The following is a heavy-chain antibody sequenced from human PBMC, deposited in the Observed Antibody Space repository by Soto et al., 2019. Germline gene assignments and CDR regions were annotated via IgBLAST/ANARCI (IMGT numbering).Heavy chain of an antibody. CDR2: ITAGNADT. Sequence: QVQLVQSGAEVKKPGASVKVSCKASGYSFNNYGMHWVRQAPGQRLEWMGWITAGNADTKYSQKFQGRVTITRDTSANTADMGLSSLTSEDTAVFYCGRGGGDAWGQGTLVTVSS. V-gene: IGHV1-3*01. CDR1: GYSFNNYG. CDR3: GRGGGDA. J-gene: IGHJ5*02.